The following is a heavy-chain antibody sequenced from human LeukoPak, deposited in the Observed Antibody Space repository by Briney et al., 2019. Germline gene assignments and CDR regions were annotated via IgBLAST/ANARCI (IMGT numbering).Heavy chain of an antibody. CDR3: ARDGYNSGLDY. Sequence: SETLSLTCTVSGGSISSYYWSWIRQPPGKGLEWIGYIYYSGSTNYNPSLKSRVTISVDTSKNQFSLKLSSVTAADTAVYYYARDGYNSGLDYWGQGTLVTVSS. CDR1: GGSISSYY. CDR2: IYYSGST. V-gene: IGHV4-59*01. D-gene: IGHD5-24*01. J-gene: IGHJ4*02.